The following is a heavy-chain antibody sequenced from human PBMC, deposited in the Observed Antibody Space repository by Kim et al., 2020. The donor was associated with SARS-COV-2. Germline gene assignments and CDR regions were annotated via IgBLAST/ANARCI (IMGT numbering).Heavy chain of an antibody. D-gene: IGHD5-12*01. V-gene: IGHV1-2*04. Sequence: ASVKVSCKASGYTFTGYYMHWVRQAPGQGLEWMGWINPNSGGTNYAQKFQGWVTMTRDTSISTAYMELSRLRSDDTAVYYFAREVDSPIKRRGGYGMDVWGQGTTVTVSS. CDR1: GYTFTGYY. CDR3: AREVDSPIKRRGGYGMDV. J-gene: IGHJ6*02. CDR2: INPNSGGT.